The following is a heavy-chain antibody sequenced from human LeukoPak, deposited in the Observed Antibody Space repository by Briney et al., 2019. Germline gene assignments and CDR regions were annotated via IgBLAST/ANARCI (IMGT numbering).Heavy chain of an antibody. V-gene: IGHV1-2*02. J-gene: IGHJ6*03. CDR3: ARGLNIAVKTGGTWENYYYYMDV. CDR2: INPNGGGT. Sequence: ASVKVSCKASADTFTDYYMHWVRQAPGQGLEWMGWINPNGGGTNYAQKFQGRVAMTRDTSTSTVYMDLTSLRSADTAVYYCARGLNIAVKTGGTWENYYYYMDVWGEGTTVTVSS. CDR1: ADTFTDYY. D-gene: IGHD1-26*01.